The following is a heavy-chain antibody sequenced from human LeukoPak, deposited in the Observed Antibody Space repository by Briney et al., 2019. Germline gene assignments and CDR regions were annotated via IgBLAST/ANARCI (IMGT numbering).Heavy chain of an antibody. V-gene: IGHV4-59*08. CDR2: IYYSGST. CDR1: GGSISSYY. CDR3: ASSSAAEIYYFDY. Sequence: PSETLSLTCTVSGGSISSYYWSWIRQPPGKGLEWIGYIYYSGSTNYNPSLKSRFTISVDTSKNQFSLKLSSVTAADTAVYYCASSSAAEIYYFDYWGQGTLVTVPS. J-gene: IGHJ4*02. D-gene: IGHD6-13*01.